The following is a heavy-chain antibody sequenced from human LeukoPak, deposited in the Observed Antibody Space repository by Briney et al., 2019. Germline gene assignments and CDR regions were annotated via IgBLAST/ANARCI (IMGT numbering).Heavy chain of an antibody. Sequence: PGGSLRLSCAASGFTFSSYAMSWVRQAPGKGLEWVSAISGSGGSTYYADSVKGRFTISRDNSKNTLYLQMNSLRAEDTAVYYCAKMIGPRHLVGAYSHYCFDYWGQGTLVTVSS. CDR3: AKMIGPRHLVGAYSHYCFDY. V-gene: IGHV3-23*01. CDR2: ISGSGGST. D-gene: IGHD1-26*01. CDR1: GFTFSSYA. J-gene: IGHJ4*02.